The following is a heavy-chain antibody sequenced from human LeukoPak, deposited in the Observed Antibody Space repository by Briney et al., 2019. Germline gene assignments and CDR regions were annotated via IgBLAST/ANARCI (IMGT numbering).Heavy chain of an antibody. J-gene: IGHJ3*02. CDR3: ARDTKLRYFDWPLADI. CDR2: ISGGGRST. Sequence: GGSLRLSCAASGIIFSNYAMSWVRQAPGKGPEWVSAISGGGRSTLYADSVKGRFTISRDNSKNTLYLQMNSLRAEDTAVYYCARDTKLRYFDWPLADIWGQGTMVTVSS. D-gene: IGHD3-9*01. CDR1: GIIFSNYA. V-gene: IGHV3-23*01.